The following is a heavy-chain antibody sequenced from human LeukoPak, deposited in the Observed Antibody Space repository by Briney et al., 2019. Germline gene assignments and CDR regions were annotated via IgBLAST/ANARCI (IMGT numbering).Heavy chain of an antibody. V-gene: IGHV3-30*18. J-gene: IGHJ4*02. CDR3: LKDTVTTSFYFDY. CDR1: GFNFSSYA. D-gene: IGHD4-17*01. CDR2: ISYDKTIT. Sequence: PGGSLRLSCAASGFNFSSYAMHWVRQAPGKGLEWVAFISYDKTITYYADSVRGRFTISTDNSKDTLYLQMNSLRAEDTAVYYCLKDTVTTSFYFDYWGRGTLVTVSS.